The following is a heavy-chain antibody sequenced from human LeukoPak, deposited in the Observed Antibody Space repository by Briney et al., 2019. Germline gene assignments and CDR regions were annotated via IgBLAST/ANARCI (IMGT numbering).Heavy chain of an antibody. CDR1: GDSISSGDYY. Sequence: SETLSLTCTVSGDSISSGDYYWSWIRQPAGKGLEWIGRIYISGSTNYNPSLKSRVTMSVDTSKNQFSLKLSSVTAADTAVYYCAGQYTAYDAFDFWGQGTPVTVSS. D-gene: IGHD5-12*01. CDR2: IYISGST. J-gene: IGHJ4*02. V-gene: IGHV4-61*02. CDR3: AGQYTAYDAFDF.